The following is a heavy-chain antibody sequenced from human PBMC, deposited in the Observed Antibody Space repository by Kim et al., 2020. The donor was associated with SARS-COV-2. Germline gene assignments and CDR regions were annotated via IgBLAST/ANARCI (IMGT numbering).Heavy chain of an antibody. D-gene: IGHD6-13*01. CDR3: ARSGGSSSTTSFDY. Sequence: AQKFQGRVTITADESTSTAYMELSSLRSEDTAVYYCARSGGSSSTTSFDYWGQGTLVTVSS. J-gene: IGHJ4*02. V-gene: IGHV1-69*01.